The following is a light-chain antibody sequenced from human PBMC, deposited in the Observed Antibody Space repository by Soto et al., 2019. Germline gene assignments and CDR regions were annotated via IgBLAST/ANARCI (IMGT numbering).Light chain of an antibody. Sequence: EIVLTQSPATLSLSPGERATLSCRASQSVSSNYLAWYQQKPGQAPRLLIYVTSSRATGIPDRFSGSGSGTDFTLTISRLEPEDFAVYYCQQYDRPPRTFGQGTKVEIK. CDR1: QSVSSNY. V-gene: IGKV3-20*01. J-gene: IGKJ1*01. CDR3: QQYDRPPRT. CDR2: VTS.